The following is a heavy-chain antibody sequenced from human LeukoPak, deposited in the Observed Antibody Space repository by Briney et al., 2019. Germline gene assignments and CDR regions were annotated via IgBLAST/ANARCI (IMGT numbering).Heavy chain of an antibody. D-gene: IGHD2-15*01. CDR1: GFTFSSYA. Sequence: GGSLRLSCSASGFTFSSYAMHWVRQAPEKGLEYVSAISSNGGSTYYADSVKGRFTISRDNSKNTLYLQMSSLRAEDTAVYYCVNDSVPPRLNCSGGSCYMTEIINWIAPWGQRTPLTVSS. CDR3: VNDSVPPRLNCSGGSCYMTEIINWIAP. J-gene: IGHJ5*01. CDR2: ISSNGGST. V-gene: IGHV3-64D*06.